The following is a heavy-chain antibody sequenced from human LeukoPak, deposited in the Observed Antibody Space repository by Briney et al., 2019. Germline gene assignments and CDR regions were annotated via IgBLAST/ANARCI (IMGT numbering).Heavy chain of an antibody. J-gene: IGHJ4*02. CDR2: MYYSGST. Sequence: PSGTLSPTRTVSGGSLTGCYWGWVRQPPRKGLGWIGYMYYSGSTNYNPSLKSRVTISVDTSKNQFSLKLSSVTAADTAVYYCASASHPYSSDFDYCGQGTLVTVSS. V-gene: IGHV4-59*01. D-gene: IGHD6-19*01. CDR1: GGSLTGCY. CDR3: ASASHPYSSDFDY.